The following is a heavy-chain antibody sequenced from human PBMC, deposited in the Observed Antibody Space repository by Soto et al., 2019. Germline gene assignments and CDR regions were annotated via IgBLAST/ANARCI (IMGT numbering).Heavy chain of an antibody. D-gene: IGHD1-7*01. J-gene: IGHJ4*02. CDR3: ARRLITGATSGFDY. CDR2: IYHGGST. Sequence: SETLSLTCAVSGGSISSGGYSWSWIRQPPGKGLEWIGYIYHGGSTYYNPSLKSRVTISVDTSENQFSLKLSSVTAADTAVYYCARRLITGATSGFDYRGQGTLVTVSS. CDR1: GGSISSGGYS. V-gene: IGHV4-30-2*01.